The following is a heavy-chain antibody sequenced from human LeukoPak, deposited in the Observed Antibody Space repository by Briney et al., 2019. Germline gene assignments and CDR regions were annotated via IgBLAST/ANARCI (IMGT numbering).Heavy chain of an antibody. D-gene: IGHD6-6*01. V-gene: IGHV3-48*04. CDR2: ISSSSSTI. CDR3: ARGIAARGGDFDY. J-gene: IGHJ4*02. CDR1: GFTFSSYS. Sequence: GGSLRLSCAASGFTFSSYSMNWVRQAPGKGLEWVSYISSSSSTIYYADSVKGRFTISRDNAKNSLYLQMNSLRAEDTAVYYCARGIAARGGDFDYWGQGTLVTVSP.